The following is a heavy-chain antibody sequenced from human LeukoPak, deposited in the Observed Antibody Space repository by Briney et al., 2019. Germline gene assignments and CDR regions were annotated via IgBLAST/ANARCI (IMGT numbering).Heavy chain of an antibody. D-gene: IGHD6-13*01. CDR2: VVYSGST. CDR3: ARTGGPTYSSSWFF. CDR1: GGSITTYY. V-gene: IGHV4-59*01. Sequence: SETLSLTCTVSGGSITTYYWSWIRQPPGKGLEWIGYVVYSGSTNYKPSLKSGVTISVDTSKNQFSLKLSSVTAADTAVYYCARTGGPTYSSSWFFWGQGTVVTVSS. J-gene: IGHJ3*01.